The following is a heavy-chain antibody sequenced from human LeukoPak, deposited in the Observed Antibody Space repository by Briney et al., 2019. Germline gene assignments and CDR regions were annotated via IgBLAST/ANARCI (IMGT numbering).Heavy chain of an antibody. J-gene: IGHJ6*02. CDR2: ISGSGGST. V-gene: IGHV3-23*01. CDR3: ARDLSTGYRTPYYYYGMDV. Sequence: GGSLRLSCAASGFTFSSYAMSWVRQAPGKGLEWVSAISGSGGSTYYADSVKGRFTISRDNSKNTLYLQMNSLRAEDTAVYYCARDLSTGYRTPYYYYGMDVWGQGTTVTVSS. CDR1: GFTFSSYA. D-gene: IGHD3-9*01.